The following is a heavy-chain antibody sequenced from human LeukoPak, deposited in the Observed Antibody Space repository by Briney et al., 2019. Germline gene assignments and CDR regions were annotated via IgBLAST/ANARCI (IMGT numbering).Heavy chain of an antibody. CDR2: IGTAGDS. CDR3: ARGAATGYYFDY. CDR1: GFTFSSYD. J-gene: IGHJ4*02. V-gene: IGHV3-13*01. D-gene: IGHD6-13*01. Sequence: GGSLRLSCAASGFTFSSYDMHWVRQATGKGLEWVPTIGTAGDSYYPGSVKGRFTISRENAKNSLYLQMNSLRAGDTAVYYCARGAATGYYFDYWGQGTLVTVSS.